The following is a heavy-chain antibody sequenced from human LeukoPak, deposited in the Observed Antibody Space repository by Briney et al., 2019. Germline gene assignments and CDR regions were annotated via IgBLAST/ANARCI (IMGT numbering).Heavy chain of an antibody. Sequence: SGPTLANPTQTLTLTCTFSGFSLSTSGMCVSWIRQPPGKALEWLARIDWDDDKYYSTSLKTRLTISKDTSKNQVVLTMTNMDPVDTATYYCARVLYSNYVSLIDYWGQGTLVTVSS. CDR3: ARVLYSNYVSLIDY. D-gene: IGHD4-11*01. J-gene: IGHJ4*02. V-gene: IGHV2-70*11. CDR1: GFSLSTSGMC. CDR2: IDWDDDK.